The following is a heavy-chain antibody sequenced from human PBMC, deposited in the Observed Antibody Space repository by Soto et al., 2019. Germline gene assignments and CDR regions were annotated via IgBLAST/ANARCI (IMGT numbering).Heavy chain of an antibody. V-gene: IGHV3-48*02. CDR1: GFTFSIYS. J-gene: IGHJ4*02. D-gene: IGHD3-10*01. CDR3: ARSGEGHFDY. Sequence: EVQLVESAGGLVQPGGSLRLSCAASGFTFSIYSMNWIRQAPGKGLEWVSYITSDTKTIHYADSVKGRFTISRDNAKNSVYLQMTSLRDEDTAVYYCARSGEGHFDYWGQGTLVTVSS. CDR2: ITSDTKTI.